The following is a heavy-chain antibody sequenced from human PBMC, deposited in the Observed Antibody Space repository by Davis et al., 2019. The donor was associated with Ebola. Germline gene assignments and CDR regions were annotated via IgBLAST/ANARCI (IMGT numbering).Heavy chain of an antibody. CDR2: IIPIFGTA. J-gene: IGHJ5*02. CDR3: ARVKWLVVWWFDP. D-gene: IGHD6-19*01. V-gene: IGHV1-69*13. CDR1: GGTFSSYA. Sequence: SVKVSCKASGGTFSSYAISWVRQAPGQGLEWMGGIIPIFGTANYAQKFQGRVTITADESTSTAYMELSSLRSDDTAVYYCARVKWLVVWWFDPWGQGTLVTVSS.